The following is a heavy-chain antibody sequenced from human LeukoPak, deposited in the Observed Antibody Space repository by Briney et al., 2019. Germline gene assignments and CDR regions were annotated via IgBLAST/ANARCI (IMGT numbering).Heavy chain of an antibody. D-gene: IGHD3-10*01. CDR2: IYYSGST. Sequence: SETLSLTCTVSGGSISSYYWSWIRQPPGKGLEWIGYIYYSGSTNYNPSLKSRVTISVDTSKNHFSLKLSSVTAADTAVYYCARVPRGDGSGSYDYWGQGTLVTVSS. J-gene: IGHJ4*02. V-gene: IGHV4-59*01. CDR3: ARVPRGDGSGSYDY. CDR1: GGSISSYY.